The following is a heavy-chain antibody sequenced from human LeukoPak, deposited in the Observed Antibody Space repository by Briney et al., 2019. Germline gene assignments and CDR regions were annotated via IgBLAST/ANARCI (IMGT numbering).Heavy chain of an antibody. CDR1: GFTVSNNY. J-gene: IGHJ4*02. Sequence: PGGSLRLSCAASGFTVSNNYMSWVRQAPGKGLEWVSLIYSGGSTYYADSVKGRFTISRDNSKNTLYLQMNSLSADDTAVYYCARGRFSSGWHFDYWGQGTLVSVSS. V-gene: IGHV3-53*01. D-gene: IGHD6-19*01. CDR3: ARGRFSSGWHFDY. CDR2: IYSGGST.